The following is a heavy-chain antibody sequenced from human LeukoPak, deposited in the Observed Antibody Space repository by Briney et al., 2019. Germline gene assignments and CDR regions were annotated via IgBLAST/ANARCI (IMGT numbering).Heavy chain of an antibody. CDR1: GYTFTGYY. D-gene: IGHD3-22*01. CDR2: INPNSGGT. Sequence: CASVKVSCKASGYTFTGYYMHWVRQAPGQGLEWMGWINPNSGGTNYAQKFQGRVTMTRDTSISTAYMELSRLRSDDTAVYYCARAYDSSGYLHYGTWFDPWGQGTLVTVSS. J-gene: IGHJ5*02. V-gene: IGHV1-2*02. CDR3: ARAYDSSGYLHYGTWFDP.